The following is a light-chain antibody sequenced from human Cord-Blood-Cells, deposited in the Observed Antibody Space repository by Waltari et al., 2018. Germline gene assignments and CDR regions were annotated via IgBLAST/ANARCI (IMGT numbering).Light chain of an antibody. V-gene: IGKV1-39*01. CDR3: QQSYSTT. Sequence: DIQMTQSPSSLSASVGDRVTITCRASQSISSSLNWYQQKPGKAPKLLIYAASSLQSGVPSRFSGSGSGTDFTLTISSLQPEDFATYYCQQSYSTTFGQGTKVEIK. CDR1: QSISSS. CDR2: AAS. J-gene: IGKJ1*01.